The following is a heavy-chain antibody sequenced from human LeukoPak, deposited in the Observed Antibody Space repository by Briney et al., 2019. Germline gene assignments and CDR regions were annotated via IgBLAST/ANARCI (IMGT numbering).Heavy chain of an antibody. CDR3: ARHIVGATMRIDY. CDR2: IYYSGST. CDR1: DGSISSSTYY. V-gene: IGHV4-39*01. J-gene: IGHJ4*02. D-gene: IGHD1-26*01. Sequence: SEALSLTCTVSDGSISSSTYYWGWLRQPSGKGLEWIGSIYYSGSTYYNPSLKSRVTMSVDTSKNQFSLKLSSVTAADTAVYYCARHIVGATMRIDYWGQGTLVTVSS.